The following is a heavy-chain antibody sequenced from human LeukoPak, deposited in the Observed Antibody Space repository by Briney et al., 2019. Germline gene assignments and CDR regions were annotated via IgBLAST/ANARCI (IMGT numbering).Heavy chain of an antibody. J-gene: IGHJ4*02. CDR3: AIGPPHIVVVIDY. V-gene: IGHV3-48*04. CDR1: GFTFSSYS. CDR2: ISSSSSTI. D-gene: IGHD2-21*01. Sequence: GGSLRLSCAASGFTFSSYSMNWVRQAPGKGLEWVSYISSSSSTIYYADSVKVRFTISRDNAKNSLYLQRNRLKAEDTAEYYCAIGPPHIVVVIDYWGQGTLVTVSS.